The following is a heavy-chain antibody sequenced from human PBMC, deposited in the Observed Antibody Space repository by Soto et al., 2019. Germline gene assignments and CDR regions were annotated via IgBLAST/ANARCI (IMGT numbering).Heavy chain of an antibody. CDR2: IIPILGIA. CDR1: GGTFSSYT. D-gene: IGHD5-12*01. Sequence: GASVKVSCKASGGTFSSYTISWVRQAPGQGLEWMGRIIPILGIANYAQKFQGRVTITADKSTSTAYMELSSLRSEDTAVYYCSSDSVEMATISAAFDVGGQGTMVTVS. J-gene: IGHJ3*01. V-gene: IGHV1-69*02. CDR3: SSDSVEMATISAAFDV.